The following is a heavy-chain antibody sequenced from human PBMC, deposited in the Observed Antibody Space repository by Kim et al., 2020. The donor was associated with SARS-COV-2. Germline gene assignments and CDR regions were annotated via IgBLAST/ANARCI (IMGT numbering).Heavy chain of an antibody. CDR2: ISGSGGST. CDR1: GFTFTTYA. J-gene: IGHJ4*02. V-gene: IGHV3-23*01. Sequence: GGSLRLSCAASGFTFTTYAMSWVRQAPGKGLEWVSGISGSGGSTYYADSVKGRFTISRDNSRNILYLEMNSLKGEDTAVYYCAKEIAAAGTNYFDYWGQG. CDR3: AKEIAAAGTNYFDY. D-gene: IGHD6-13*01.